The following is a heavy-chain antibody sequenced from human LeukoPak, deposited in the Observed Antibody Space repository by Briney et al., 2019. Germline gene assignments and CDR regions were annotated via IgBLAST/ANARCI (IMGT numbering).Heavy chain of an antibody. V-gene: IGHV1-18*01. CDR3: ARVRLGSIFGVVNYYYGMDV. CDR1: GYTFTSYG. J-gene: IGHJ6*02. CDR2: ISAYNGNT. Sequence: ASVKVSCKASGYTFTSYGISWVRQAPGQGLEWMGWISAYNGNTNYAQKLQGRVTMTTDTSTSTAYMELRSLRSDDTAVYYCARVRLGSIFGVVNYYYGMDVWGQGTTVTVSS. D-gene: IGHD3-3*01.